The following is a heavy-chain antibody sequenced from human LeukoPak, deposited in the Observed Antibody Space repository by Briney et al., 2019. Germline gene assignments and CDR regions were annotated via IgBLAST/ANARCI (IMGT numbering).Heavy chain of an antibody. CDR2: IYYSGST. CDR1: GGSISSSSYY. Sequence: PSETLSLTGTVSGGSISSSSYYWGWIRQPPGKGLEWIGSIYYSGSTYYNPSLKSRVTISVDTSKNQFSLKLSSVTAADTAVYYCARRMPYCSSTSCHRYYFDYWGQGTLVTVSS. D-gene: IGHD2-2*01. V-gene: IGHV4-39*01. J-gene: IGHJ4*02. CDR3: ARRMPYCSSTSCHRYYFDY.